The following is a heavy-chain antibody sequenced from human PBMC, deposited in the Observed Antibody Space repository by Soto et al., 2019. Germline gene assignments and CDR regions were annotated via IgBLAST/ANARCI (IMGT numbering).Heavy chain of an antibody. Sequence: GGSLRLSCEASGFIFSDFGMHWVRQAPGKGLEWVAVISYDGNNKYYAQSVKGRFTISRDNSKNTLFLNMDSLRPEDTAVYHCVKGDLDTAVVNSHDAFDFWGPGTMVTVSS. V-gene: IGHV3-30*18. CDR2: ISYDGNNK. CDR3: VKGDLDTAVVNSHDAFDF. D-gene: IGHD5-18*01. J-gene: IGHJ3*01. CDR1: GFIFSDFG.